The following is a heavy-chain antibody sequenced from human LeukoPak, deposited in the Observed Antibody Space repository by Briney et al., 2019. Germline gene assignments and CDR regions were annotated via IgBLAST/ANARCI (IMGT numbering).Heavy chain of an antibody. D-gene: IGHD2-2*01. J-gene: IGHJ4*02. CDR1: GGTFSSYA. V-gene: IGHV1-18*01. CDR2: ISAYNGNT. CDR3: ARFLAVVVPAAAYYYFDY. Sequence: GSSVKVSCKASGGTFSSYAISWVRQAPGQGLEWMGWISAYNGNTNYAQKLQGRVTMTTDTSTSTAYMELRSLRSDDTAVYYCARFLAVVVPAAAYYYFDYWGQGTLVTVSS.